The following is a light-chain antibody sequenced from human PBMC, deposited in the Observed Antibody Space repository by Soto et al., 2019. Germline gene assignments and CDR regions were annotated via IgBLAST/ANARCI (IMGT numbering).Light chain of an antibody. CDR3: QQYGSAPWT. V-gene: IGKV3-20*01. CDR1: QSVSNNY. J-gene: IGKJ1*01. Sequence: IVLKQSPGTLSLSPGERATLSSRASQSVSNNYLAWYQQKPGQAPRLLIYGASNRATGIPDRFSGSGSGTDFTLTISRLEPEDFAVYYCQQYGSAPWTFGQGTKVDIK. CDR2: GAS.